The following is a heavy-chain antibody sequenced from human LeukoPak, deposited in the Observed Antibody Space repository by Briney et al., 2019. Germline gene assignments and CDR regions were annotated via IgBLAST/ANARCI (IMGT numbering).Heavy chain of an antibody. CDR1: GFTFSSYS. Sequence: GGSLRLSCAASGFTFSSYSMNWVRQAPGKGLEWVSSISSSSSYIYYADSVKGRFTISRDNAKNSLYLQMNSLRAEDTAVYYCAREIPPGVSGGFDIWGQGTMVTVSS. V-gene: IGHV3-21*04. J-gene: IGHJ3*02. CDR2: ISSSSSYI. CDR3: AREIPPGVSGGFDI. D-gene: IGHD3-10*01.